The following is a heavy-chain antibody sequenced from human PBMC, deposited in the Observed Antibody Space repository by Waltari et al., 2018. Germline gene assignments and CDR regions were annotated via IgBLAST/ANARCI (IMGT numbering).Heavy chain of an antibody. CDR3: AAFPSMSGRDY. V-gene: IGHV3-23*01. CDR1: GFTFNHYA. J-gene: IGHJ4*02. Sequence: EVQLLESGGGLVQPGGSLRLSCTASGFTFNHYAMTWVRQAPGKGLEWVSTVTGSGTIAYYADSVKGRFTISRDNSNNMLYVQMNSLRAEDTAVYYCAAFPSMSGRDYWGQGTLVTVSS. CDR2: VTGSGTIA. D-gene: IGHD3-3*01.